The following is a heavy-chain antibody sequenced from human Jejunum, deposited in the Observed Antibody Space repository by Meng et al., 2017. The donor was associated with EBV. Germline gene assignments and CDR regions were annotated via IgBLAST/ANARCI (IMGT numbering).Heavy chain of an antibody. CDR2: IYSDSTT. CDR1: GFIVSNSY. D-gene: IGHD6-19*01. CDR3: AKRETSGWYDL. Sequence: EMQRVDSGGGLIPPGGSLRLSCAASGFIVSNSYFSWVRQAPGKGLEWVSVIYSDSTTHYADSVKGRFTMSRDNSKSTLFLQMDSLRAEDTAIYYCAKRETSGWYDLWGQGTLVTVSS. V-gene: IGHV3-53*01. J-gene: IGHJ5*01.